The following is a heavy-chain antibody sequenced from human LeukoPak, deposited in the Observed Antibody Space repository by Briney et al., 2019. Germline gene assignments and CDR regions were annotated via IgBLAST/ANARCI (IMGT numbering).Heavy chain of an antibody. D-gene: IGHD1-1*01. Sequence: SETLSLTCTVSGGSISSSSYYWGWIRQPPGKGLERIGSIYYSGSTYYNPSLKSRVTISVDTSKNQFSLKLSSVTAADTAVYYCARAAVERTRHFDYWGQGTLVTVSS. CDR1: GGSISSSSYY. CDR2: IYYSGST. V-gene: IGHV4-39*07. CDR3: ARAAVERTRHFDY. J-gene: IGHJ4*02.